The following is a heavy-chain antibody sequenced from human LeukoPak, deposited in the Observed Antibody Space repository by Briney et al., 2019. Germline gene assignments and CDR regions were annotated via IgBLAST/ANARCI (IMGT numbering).Heavy chain of an antibody. D-gene: IGHD3-3*01. CDR2: IRYDGSKK. CDR1: GFIFSSYG. Sequence: AGGSLRLSCAASGFIFSSYGMHWVRQAPGKGLEWVAFIRYDGSKKYYADSVKGRFTISRDNSKNTLYLQMNSLRAEDTAVYYCARSLRNAFDIWGQGTMVTVSS. J-gene: IGHJ3*02. V-gene: IGHV3-30*02. CDR3: ARSLRNAFDI.